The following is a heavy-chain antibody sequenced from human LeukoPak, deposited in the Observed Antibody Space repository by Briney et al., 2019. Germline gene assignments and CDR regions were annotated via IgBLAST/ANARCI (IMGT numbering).Heavy chain of an antibody. V-gene: IGHV4-34*01. CDR2: INHSGYT. CDR3: TRMTAGHDY. J-gene: IGHJ4*02. CDR1: GVSFDDYY. D-gene: IGHD2-21*02. Sequence: SETLSLTCAVSGVSFDDYYWSWVHQTPGKGLEWIGEINHSGYTNDSPSLKSRVTLSIDTSRKQFSLNLRSVTVADTGIYYCTRMTAGHDYWGQGTLVTVSS.